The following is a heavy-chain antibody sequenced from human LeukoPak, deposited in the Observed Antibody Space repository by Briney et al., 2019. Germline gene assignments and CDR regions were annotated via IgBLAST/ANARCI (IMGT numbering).Heavy chain of an antibody. D-gene: IGHD3-22*01. CDR1: GFTFSSYG. J-gene: IGHJ4*02. V-gene: IGHV3-33*01. Sequence: GGSLRLSCAASGFTFSSYGMHWVRQAPGKGLEWVAVIWYDGSNKYYADSVKGRFTISRDNSKNTLYLQKNSLKAEDTAVDYWAGDKSPYDSSGYMGYWGQGTLVTVSS. CDR2: IWYDGSNK. CDR3: AGDKSPYDSSGYMGY.